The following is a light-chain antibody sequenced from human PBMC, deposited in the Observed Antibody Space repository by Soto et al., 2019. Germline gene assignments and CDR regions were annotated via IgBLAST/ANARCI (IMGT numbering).Light chain of an antibody. CDR3: QQSYRTPST. J-gene: IGKJ5*01. V-gene: IGKV1-39*01. Sequence: DIQMTQSPSSLSASVGDRVTITCRASQRISSYLNWYQQKPGKAPKLLIYAASSLQSGVPSRFIGSGSGTNFTLTVSSLQPEDFATYYCQQSYRTPSTFVQGTRLESK. CDR2: AAS. CDR1: QRISSY.